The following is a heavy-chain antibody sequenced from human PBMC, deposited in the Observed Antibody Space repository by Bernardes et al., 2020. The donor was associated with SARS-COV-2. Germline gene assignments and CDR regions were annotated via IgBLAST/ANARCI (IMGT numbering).Heavy chain of an antibody. CDR3: AKFLAGSSPHRTGAATYFEY. D-gene: IGHD2-15*01. J-gene: IGHJ4*02. V-gene: IGHV3-23*01. CDR2: ISGSVGTT. CDR1: GFTFSSYA. Sequence: GGSLRLSCAASGFTFSSYAMSWVRQAPGKGLEWVSTISGSVGTTFYADSVKGRFTISRDNSKNSLSLLMTGLRAEDTAVYYCAKFLAGSSPHRTGAATYFEYWGQGTLVTVSS.